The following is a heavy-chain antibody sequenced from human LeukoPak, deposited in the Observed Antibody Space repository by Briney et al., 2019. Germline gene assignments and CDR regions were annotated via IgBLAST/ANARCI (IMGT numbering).Heavy chain of an antibody. CDR1: GYTFTGYY. V-gene: IGHV1-2*02. J-gene: IGHJ5*02. D-gene: IGHD2-15*01. Sequence: GASVKVSCKASGYTFTGYYMHWVRQAPGQGLEWMGWINPNSGATNYAQKFQGRVTMTRDTSISTASMELSSLKPDDTAVYYCARVGVVVAAANWFDPWGQGTLVTVSS. CDR3: ARVGVVVAAANWFDP. CDR2: INPNSGAT.